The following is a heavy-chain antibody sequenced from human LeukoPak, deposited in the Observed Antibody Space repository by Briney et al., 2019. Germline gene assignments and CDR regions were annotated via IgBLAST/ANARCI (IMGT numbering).Heavy chain of an antibody. CDR2: IWNDGSEI. CDR1: GFTFSSYG. Sequence: GGSLRLSCAASGFTFSSYGMHWVRQAPGKGLEWVAVIWNDGSEIYYADSVKGRFTISRDNSKNTLYLQMNSLRAEDTAVYYCAKDLTTGTLSSDCWGQETLVTVSS. V-gene: IGHV3-33*06. CDR3: AKDLTTGTLSSDC. J-gene: IGHJ4*02. D-gene: IGHD1-1*01.